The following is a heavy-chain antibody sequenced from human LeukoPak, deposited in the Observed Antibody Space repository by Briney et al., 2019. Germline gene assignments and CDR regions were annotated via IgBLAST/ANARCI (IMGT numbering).Heavy chain of an antibody. J-gene: IGHJ4*02. V-gene: IGHV1-46*01. CDR1: GYSFTSNY. CDR2: IYPRDGST. D-gene: IGHD6-6*01. Sequence: ASVKVSCKVSGYSFTSNYIHWVRQAPGQGLEWMGMIYPRDGSTSYAQRFQDRVTMTRDTSTSTVYMELSSLRSEDTAVYYCARTAGRTFDYWGQGTLVTVSS. CDR3: ARTAGRTFDY.